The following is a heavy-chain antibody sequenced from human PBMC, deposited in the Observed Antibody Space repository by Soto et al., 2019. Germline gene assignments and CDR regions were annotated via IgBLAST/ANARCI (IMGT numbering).Heavy chain of an antibody. J-gene: IGHJ4*02. CDR1: GGSINSYY. Sequence: QVQLQESGPGLVKPSETLSLTCTVSGGSINSYYWSWIRQPPEKGLEWIGYIYYSGSTNYNPSLKSRVTISVDMSKSQFALKLSSVTAADTAVYYCARASPGRAGFDYWGQGTLVTVSS. V-gene: IGHV4-59*01. CDR2: IYYSGST. CDR3: ARASPGRAGFDY.